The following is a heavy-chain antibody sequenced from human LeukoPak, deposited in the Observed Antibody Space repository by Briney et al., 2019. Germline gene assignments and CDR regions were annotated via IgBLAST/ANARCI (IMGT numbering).Heavy chain of an antibody. Sequence: GASVKVSCKASGYTFPRYGISWVRQAPGQGLQWLGWISASNGNTNYAQKFRDRVTMSTDTSTGTAYLDVRSLTSDDTAVYYCARDHSNWNYAPDFWGQGTLVIVSS. J-gene: IGHJ4*02. CDR3: ARDHSNWNYAPDF. CDR2: ISASNGNT. D-gene: IGHD1-7*01. V-gene: IGHV1-18*01. CDR1: GYTFPRYG.